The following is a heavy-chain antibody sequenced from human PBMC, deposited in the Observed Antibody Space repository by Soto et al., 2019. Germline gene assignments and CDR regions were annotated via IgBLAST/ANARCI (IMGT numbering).Heavy chain of an antibody. CDR2: IYYSGST. CDR1: GGSISSSNYY. J-gene: IGHJ6*02. V-gene: IGHV4-39*01. CDR3: ARRWSSPLWVV. D-gene: IGHD2-15*01. Sequence: QLQLQESGPGLVKPSETLSLTCTVSGGSISSSNYYWGWIRQPPGKGLEWIGNIYYSGSTYYNPSLKSRVTTSVDTSKNQFSLKLSSVTAADTAVYYCARRWSSPLWVVWGQGTTVTVSS.